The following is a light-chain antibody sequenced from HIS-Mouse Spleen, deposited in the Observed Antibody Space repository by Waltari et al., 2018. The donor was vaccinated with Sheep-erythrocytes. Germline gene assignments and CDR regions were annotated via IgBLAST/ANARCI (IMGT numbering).Light chain of an antibody. V-gene: IGKV3-20*01. CDR1: QSVSSGY. J-gene: IGKJ4*01. CDR2: GAS. Sequence: EIVLTQSPGTLSLSPGERATLSCRASQSVSSGYLAWYQQKPGQAPRLLIHGASSRATGIPDRFSGSGSVTDFTLTISRLEPEDFAVYYCQQYGSLLTFGGGTKVEIK. CDR3: QQYGSLLT.